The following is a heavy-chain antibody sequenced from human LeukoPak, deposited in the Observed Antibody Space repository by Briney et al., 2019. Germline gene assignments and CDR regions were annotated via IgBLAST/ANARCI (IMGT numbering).Heavy chain of an antibody. CDR3: ARDLHPRLTGYFDY. CDR1: GFTVSSYY. Sequence: GGSLRLSCVASGFTVSSYYVSWVRQAPGKGLEWVSVIYSGGGKYYADSVEGRFTISRDNHKKTLYLEMKSLRADDTAVYYCARDLHPRLTGYFDYWGQGTVVTVSS. D-gene: IGHD3-16*01. J-gene: IGHJ4*02. CDR2: IYSGGGK. V-gene: IGHV3-53*01.